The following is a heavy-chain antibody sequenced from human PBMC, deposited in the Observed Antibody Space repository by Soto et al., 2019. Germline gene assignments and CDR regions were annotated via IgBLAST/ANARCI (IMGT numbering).Heavy chain of an antibody. J-gene: IGHJ4*02. V-gene: IGHV4-61*01. CDR2: IYYSGSA. Sequence: PSETLSLTCTVSGGSVSSGSYYWSWIRQPPGKGLECIGYIYYSGSANYNPSLKSRVTISVDTSKNQFSLKLSSVTAADTAVYYCARRYSGYGDYWGQGTLVTVSS. CDR1: GGSVSSGSYY. D-gene: IGHD5-12*01. CDR3: ARRYSGYGDY.